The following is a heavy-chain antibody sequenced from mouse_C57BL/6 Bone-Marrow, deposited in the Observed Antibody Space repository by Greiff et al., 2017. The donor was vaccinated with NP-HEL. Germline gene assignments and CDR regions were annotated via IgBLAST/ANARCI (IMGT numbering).Heavy chain of an antibody. CDR2: IWSGGST. CDR3: AKNKTTVGYFDV. J-gene: IGHJ1*03. D-gene: IGHD1-1*01. V-gene: IGHV2-5*01. Sequence: QVQLQQSGPGLVQPSQSLSITCTVSGFSLTSYGVHWVRQSPGKGLEWLGVIWSGGSTDYNAAFMSRLSITKDNSKSQVFVKMNSLQADDTAIYYCAKNKTTVGYFDVWGTGTTVTVSS. CDR1: GFSLTSYG.